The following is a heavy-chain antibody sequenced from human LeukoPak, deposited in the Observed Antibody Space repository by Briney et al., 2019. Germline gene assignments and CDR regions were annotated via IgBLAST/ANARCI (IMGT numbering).Heavy chain of an antibody. J-gene: IGHJ4*02. CDR1: GFSFRTST. Sequence: GGSLRLSCAASGFSFRTSTMNWVRQAPGKGLELISSITSRGAYMFHVDSVRGRFTISRDNANNSLFLQLSSLRAEDTAVYYCARGGGSLNFWGQGILVTVSP. D-gene: IGHD1-26*01. CDR3: ARGGGSLNF. V-gene: IGHV3-21*06. CDR2: ITSRGAYM.